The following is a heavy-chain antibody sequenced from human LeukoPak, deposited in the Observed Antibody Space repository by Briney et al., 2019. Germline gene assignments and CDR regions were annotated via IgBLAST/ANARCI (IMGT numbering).Heavy chain of an antibody. V-gene: IGHV4-39*02. CDR2: IYIDGIT. Sequence: SDTLSLTCTVSGGSIRTDGSYWAWIRQPPGKGLEWIGSIYIDGITHYNSSLQGRVTLSIDTSKNHFSLRLTSVTAADTAVFYCARLFTRAWEYRYGMDVWGQGTAVTVSS. D-gene: IGHD1-26*01. CDR1: GGSIRTDGSY. J-gene: IGHJ6*02. CDR3: ARLFTRAWEYRYGMDV.